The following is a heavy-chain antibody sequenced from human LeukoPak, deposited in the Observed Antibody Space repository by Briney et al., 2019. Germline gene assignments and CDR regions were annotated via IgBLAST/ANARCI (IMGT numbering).Heavy chain of an antibody. J-gene: IGHJ5*02. V-gene: IGHV5-51*01. Sequence: GESLKIACKTSGYSFTTYWIGWVRQMPGTGLEWVGAIYPDDSDTRYSPSFQGQVVISADRSIRTAYLQWNTLKTSDTAMYYCVRQRGASGTINHFDPWGQGTLVTVSS. CDR2: IYPDDSDT. D-gene: IGHD3-10*01. CDR3: VRQRGASGTINHFDP. CDR1: GYSFTTYW.